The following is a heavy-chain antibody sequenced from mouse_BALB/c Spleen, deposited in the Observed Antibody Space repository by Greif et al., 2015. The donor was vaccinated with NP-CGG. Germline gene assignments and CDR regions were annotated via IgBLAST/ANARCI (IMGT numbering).Heavy chain of an antibody. CDR3: ARAPWYGNYVGFAY. V-gene: IGHV1-63*02. J-gene: IGHJ3*01. D-gene: IGHD2-10*02. CDR1: GYTFTNYW. CDR2: IYPGGGYT. Sequence: QVQLKDSGAELVRPGTSVKMSCKAAGYTFTNYWIGWVKQRPGHGLEWIGDIYPGGGYTNYNEKFKGKATLTADTSSSTAYMQLSSLTSEDSAIYYCARAPWYGNYVGFAYWGQGTLVTVSA.